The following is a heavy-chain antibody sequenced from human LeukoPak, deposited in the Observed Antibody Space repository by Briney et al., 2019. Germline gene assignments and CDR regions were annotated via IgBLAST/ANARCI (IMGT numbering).Heavy chain of an antibody. CDR2: ISDST. J-gene: IGHJ4*02. D-gene: IGHD2-21*01. CDR3: ARRGGAGRSFDY. Sequence: GGSLRLSCAASGFIFSISTMHWVRQAPGKGLEWVSGISDSTYYADSVKGRFTISRDNSRNTLYLQMDSLRAEDTAVYYCARRGGAGRSFDYWGQGTLVTVSS. CDR1: GFIFSIST. V-gene: IGHV3-23*01.